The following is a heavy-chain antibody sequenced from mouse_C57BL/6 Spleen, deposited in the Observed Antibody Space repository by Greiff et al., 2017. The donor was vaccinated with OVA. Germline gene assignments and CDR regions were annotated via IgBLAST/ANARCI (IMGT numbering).Heavy chain of an antibody. CDR2: IYPGSGST. Sequence: VQLQQPGAELVKPGASVKMSCKASGYTFPSYWITWVKPRPGQGLAWIGDIYPGSGSTNYNEKFKSKATLTVDTSSSTAYMQLSSLTSEDSAVYYCARSEGNDGDAMDYWGQGTSVTVSS. J-gene: IGHJ4*01. D-gene: IGHD2-3*01. CDR3: ARSEGNDGDAMDY. CDR1: GYTFPSYW. V-gene: IGHV1-55*01.